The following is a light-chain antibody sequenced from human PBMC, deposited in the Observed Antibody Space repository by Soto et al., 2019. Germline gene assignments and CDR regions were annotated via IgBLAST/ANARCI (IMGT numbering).Light chain of an antibody. Sequence: EIVLTQSPVTLSLSPGERATLSCRASHSVSNYVAWYQQKPGQAPMLVIYDASTRAVGIPPRFSGSGSGTDFTLAISGLEPKDFAVYHGQQRSNCPWTFGQGTKVEIK. J-gene: IGKJ1*01. CDR3: QQRSNCPWT. CDR1: HSVSNY. V-gene: IGKV3-11*01. CDR2: DAS.